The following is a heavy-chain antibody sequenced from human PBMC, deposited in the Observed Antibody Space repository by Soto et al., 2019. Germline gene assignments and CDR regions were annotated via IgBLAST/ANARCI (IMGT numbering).Heavy chain of an antibody. D-gene: IGHD2-2*01. Sequence: LSGADGKLTFSSNSRDFGGQATGKELEWDGWISSSNNYIYYADSVTGRFTIPRDNAKNSVYLQMNSLRAEDTAVYYCARDNAGDCCSTTCPAGDYYYYYTDVWGKGTTVTV. CDR1: KLTFSSNS. CDR2: ISSSNNYI. CDR3: ARDNAGDCCSTTCPAGDYYYYYTDV. V-gene: IGHV3-21*05. J-gene: IGHJ6*03.